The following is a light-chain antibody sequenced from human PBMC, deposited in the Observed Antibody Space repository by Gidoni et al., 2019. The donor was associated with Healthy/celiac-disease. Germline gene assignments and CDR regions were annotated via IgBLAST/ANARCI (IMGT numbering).Light chain of an antibody. J-gene: IGKJ2*01. V-gene: IGKV1-12*01. CDR1: QGISSW. Sequence: IQITQSPSSGAASVGDRVTITRRASQGISSWLTWFQQKPGKAPKLLIYAASSLQSGVPSTFSGSGYVTDFTLTISSLQPEDFATYYCQQANSFPYTFGQGTKLEIK. CDR2: AAS. CDR3: QQANSFPYT.